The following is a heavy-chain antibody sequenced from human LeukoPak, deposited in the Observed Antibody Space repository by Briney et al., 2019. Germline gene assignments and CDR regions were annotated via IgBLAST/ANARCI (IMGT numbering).Heavy chain of an antibody. V-gene: IGHV3-74*01. J-gene: IGHJ3*02. Sequence: PGGSLRLSRSASGFTLSNYWMHWVRQAPGNGLDWVSRVDTDGSSTYYAASVRGRFTISRDNAQNTLYLQMHSLRAEDTALYYCVRDTGIREAFDIWGQGTTVTVSS. CDR1: GFTLSNYW. CDR3: VRDTGIREAFDI. D-gene: IGHD3-10*01. CDR2: VDTDGSST.